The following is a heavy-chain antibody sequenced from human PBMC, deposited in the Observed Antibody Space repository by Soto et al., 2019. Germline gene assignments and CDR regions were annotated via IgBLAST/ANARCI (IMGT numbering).Heavy chain of an antibody. J-gene: IGHJ5*02. V-gene: IGHV3-23*01. CDR1: GFTFNNYA. Sequence: EVQLLESGGGLIQPGGSLGLSCAASGFTFNNYAMSWVRQAPGKGLEWVSAISGNGISTYYADSVRGRFTISRDNSENTLFLQMNRLRADDTAVYYCTRDAISMVRGTDNWFDPWGQGTLVTVSS. CDR3: TRDAISMVRGTDNWFDP. CDR2: ISGNGIST. D-gene: IGHD3-10*01.